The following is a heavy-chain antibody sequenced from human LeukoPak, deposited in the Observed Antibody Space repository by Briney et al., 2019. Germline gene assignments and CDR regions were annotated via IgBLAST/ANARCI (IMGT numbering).Heavy chain of an antibody. D-gene: IGHD4-17*01. CDR1: GYTFTSYG. Sequence: ASVKVSCKASGYTFTSYGISWARQAPGRGLEWMGWISAYNGNTNYAQKLQGRVTMTTDTSTSTAYMELRSLRSDDTAVYYCARSRHGDYVDYWGQGTLVTVSS. J-gene: IGHJ4*02. CDR2: ISAYNGNT. V-gene: IGHV1-18*01. CDR3: ARSRHGDYVDY.